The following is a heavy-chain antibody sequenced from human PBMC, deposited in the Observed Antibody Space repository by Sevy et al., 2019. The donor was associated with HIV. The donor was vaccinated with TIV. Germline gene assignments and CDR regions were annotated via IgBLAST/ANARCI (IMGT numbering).Heavy chain of an antibody. CDR3: AKSEWGNIGFCTRSSCYPFDY. Sequence: GGSLRLSCAASGFTFTSYAMSWVRQAPGKGLEWVSSISGSHGTPYYADSVKGRFTISRDNSKNTLYLQMSSLRAEDTAVYYCAKSEWGNIGFCTRSSCYPFDYWGHGTLVTVSS. CDR1: GFTFTSYA. V-gene: IGHV3-23*01. J-gene: IGHJ4*01. D-gene: IGHD2-2*01. CDR2: ISGSHGTP.